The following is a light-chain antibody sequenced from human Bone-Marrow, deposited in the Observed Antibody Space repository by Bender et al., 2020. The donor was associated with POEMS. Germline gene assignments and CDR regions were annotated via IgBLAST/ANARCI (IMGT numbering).Light chain of an antibody. CDR1: SSDVGAYNL. V-gene: IGLV2-14*02. J-gene: IGLJ2*01. CDR2: EVR. Sequence: QSALTQPASVSGSPGQSITISCTGASSDVGAYNLVSWYQQHPGKAPKLLIYEVRKRPSGVSNRFSGSKSDNTASLTISGLQAEDEADYYCSSYTSSSTVVFGGGTKLTVL. CDR3: SSYTSSSTVV.